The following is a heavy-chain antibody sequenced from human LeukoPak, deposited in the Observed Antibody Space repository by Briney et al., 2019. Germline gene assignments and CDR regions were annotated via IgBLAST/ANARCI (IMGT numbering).Heavy chain of an antibody. CDR2: INAGNGNT. CDR3: ASRAHFWSGPGG. CDR1: GYTFTSYA. Sequence: ASVKVSCKASGYTFTSYAMHWVRQAPGQRLEWMGWINAGNGNTKYSQKFQGRVTITRDTSASTTYMELSSLRSEDTAVYYCASRAHFWSGPGGWGQGTLVTVSS. J-gene: IGHJ4*02. V-gene: IGHV1-3*01. D-gene: IGHD3-3*02.